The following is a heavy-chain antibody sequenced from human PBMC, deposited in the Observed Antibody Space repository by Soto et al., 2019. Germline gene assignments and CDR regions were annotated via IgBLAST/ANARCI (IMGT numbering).Heavy chain of an antibody. V-gene: IGHV4-59*01. CDR3: ARELGVTYAFDT. CDR2: IYYSGST. CDR1: GGSISSYY. Sequence: PSETLSLTCTVSGGSISSYYWSWIRQPPGKGLEWIGYIYYSGSTSYNPSLKSRVTISVDTSKNQFSLKLSSVTAADTAVYYCARELGVTYAFDTWGQGTMVTVSS. D-gene: IGHD1-26*01. J-gene: IGHJ3*02.